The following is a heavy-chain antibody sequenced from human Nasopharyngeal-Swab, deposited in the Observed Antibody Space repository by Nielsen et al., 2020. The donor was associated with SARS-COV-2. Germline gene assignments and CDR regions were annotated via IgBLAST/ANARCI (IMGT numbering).Heavy chain of an antibody. CDR3: ARVVDYGDTGDY. CDR2: ISSSASSL. CDR1: GFIFSDYY. D-gene: IGHD4-17*01. J-gene: IGHJ4*02. V-gene: IGHV3-11*04. Sequence: GESLKISCAASGFIFSDYYMSWIRQAPGKGLEWVSYISSSASSLYYADSVKGRFTIPRDNAKNSVYLQMNNLRGEDTALYYCARVVDYGDTGDYWGQGTLVTVSS.